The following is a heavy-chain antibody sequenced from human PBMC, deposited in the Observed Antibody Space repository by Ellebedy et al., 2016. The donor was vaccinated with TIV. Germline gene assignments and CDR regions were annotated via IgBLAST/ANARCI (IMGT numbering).Heavy chain of an antibody. D-gene: IGHD2-21*02. V-gene: IGHV4-39*01. CDR2: VYYSVSP. J-gene: IGHJ4*02. CDR1: GGSVSSTRYY. CDR3: ARTDPWQPIDD. Sequence: MPSETLSLTCSVSGGSVSSTRYYWAWIRQPPGTGLEYIGSVYYSVSPYYNPSFQSRVTLSADTSKNQFSLNLRTVTAADTAVYYCARTDPWQPIDDWGQGILVTVSS.